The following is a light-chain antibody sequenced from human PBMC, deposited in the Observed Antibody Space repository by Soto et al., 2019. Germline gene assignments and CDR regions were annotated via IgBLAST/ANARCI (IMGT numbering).Light chain of an antibody. J-gene: IGLJ3*02. CDR3: LLNYGGTQLV. V-gene: IGLV7-43*01. Sequence: QAVVTQEPSLTVTPGGTVTLTCASSSGPVTSGYYANWFQQKPGQPPRVPIYSTSNKHSWTPARFSGSLLGGKAALTLSGVQPEDEADYHCLLNYGGTQLVFGGGTQLTVL. CDR2: STS. CDR1: SGPVTSGYY.